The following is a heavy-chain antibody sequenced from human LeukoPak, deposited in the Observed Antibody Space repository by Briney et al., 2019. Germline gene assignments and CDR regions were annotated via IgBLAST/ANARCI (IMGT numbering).Heavy chain of an antibody. CDR2: IYDSGST. J-gene: IGHJ5*02. CDR3: ARSHYYDSSGSHNNWFDP. Sequence: SETLSLSCTVSGGSIRSSYYYWGWIRQPPGKGLEWIGSIYDSGSTYYNPSLKSRVTISVDTSKNQYSLKLNSVTAADTALYYCARSHYYDSSGSHNNWFDPWGQGTLVTVSS. CDR1: GGSIRSSYYY. V-gene: IGHV4-39*01. D-gene: IGHD3-22*01.